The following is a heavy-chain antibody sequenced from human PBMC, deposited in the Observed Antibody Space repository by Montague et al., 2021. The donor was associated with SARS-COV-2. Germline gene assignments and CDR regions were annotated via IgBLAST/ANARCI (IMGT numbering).Heavy chain of an antibody. D-gene: IGHD3-9*01. V-gene: IGHV4-30-2*01. CDR3: ARGKSYYDILTGYYRVSWFDP. J-gene: IGHJ5*02. CDR1: GGSIRSGGYS. Sequence: TLSLTCAVSGGSIRSGGYSWSWIRQPPGKGLEWIGYMYHSGSTYYKLSLKSRVTISVDRSKNQVSLKLTSVTAADTAVYYCARGKSYYDILTGYYRVSWFDPWGQGTLVTVSS. CDR2: MYHSGST.